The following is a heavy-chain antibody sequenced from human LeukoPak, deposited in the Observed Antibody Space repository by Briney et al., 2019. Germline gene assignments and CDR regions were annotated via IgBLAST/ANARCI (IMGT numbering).Heavy chain of an antibody. CDR1: GFTVSSNY. J-gene: IGHJ4*02. CDR2: IHNDGST. D-gene: IGHD4-11*01. CDR3: ASLHRDY. V-gene: IGHV3-53*01. Sequence: GGSLRLSCAASGFTVSSNYMTWVRQAPGKGLEWVSVIHNDGSTYYADSVKGRFTVSRDNSKNMLFLRMNSLRVEDTAVYFCASLHRDYWGQGTLVSVSS.